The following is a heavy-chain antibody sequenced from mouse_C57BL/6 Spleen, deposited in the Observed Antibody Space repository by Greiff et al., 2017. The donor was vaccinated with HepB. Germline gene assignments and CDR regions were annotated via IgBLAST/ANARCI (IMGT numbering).Heavy chain of an antibody. J-gene: IGHJ2*01. Sequence: EVQLQQSGPELVKPGASVKISCKASGYTFTDYYMNWVKQSHGKSLEWIGDINPNNGGTSYNQKFKGKATLTVDKSSSTAYMELRSLTSEDSAVYYCARLTGTRYFDYWGKGTTLTVSS. V-gene: IGHV1-26*01. CDR2: INPNNGGT. CDR1: GYTFTDYY. D-gene: IGHD4-1*01. CDR3: ARLTGTRYFDY.